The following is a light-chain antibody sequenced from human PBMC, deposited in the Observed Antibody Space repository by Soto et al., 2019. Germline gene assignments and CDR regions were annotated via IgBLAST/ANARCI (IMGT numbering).Light chain of an antibody. Sequence: DIQMTQSPSAMSASVGDRVTITCRASQGIENHLAWFQQQPGKVPKRLIHSASSLESGVSSRFSGSGSDIEFTLTISSLQPEDFATYYCLQHNNYPRTFGQGTKVEI. V-gene: IGKV1-17*03. CDR2: SAS. J-gene: IGKJ1*01. CDR3: LQHNNYPRT. CDR1: QGIENH.